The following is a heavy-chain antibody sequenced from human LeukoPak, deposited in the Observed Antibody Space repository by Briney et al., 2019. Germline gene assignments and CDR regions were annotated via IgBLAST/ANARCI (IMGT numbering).Heavy chain of an antibody. J-gene: IGHJ4*02. CDR2: IHPSGGST. CDR1: GYTFTGYY. Sequence: ASVKVSCKASGYTFTGYYILWVRQAPGQGLEWMGTIHPSGGSTIYAQKFQGGVTMTRDTSTSTVYMELSSLKSEDTAVYYCARDSSAWAFDYWGQGTLVTVTS. D-gene: IGHD6-19*01. CDR3: ARDSSAWAFDY. V-gene: IGHV1-46*01.